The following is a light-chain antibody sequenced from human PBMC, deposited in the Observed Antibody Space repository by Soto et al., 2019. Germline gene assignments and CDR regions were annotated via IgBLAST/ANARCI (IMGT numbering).Light chain of an antibody. J-gene: IGKJ1*01. CDR1: QGISHY. Sequence: DIQMTQSPSSLSASVGDRVTITCRASQGISHYVAWYQQKPGKVPKLLIYAASTLQPGVPPRFSGSGSGTDFTLTITSLQPEDVAAYYRQKYNSVPWTFGQGTKVEIK. V-gene: IGKV1-27*01. CDR2: AAS. CDR3: QKYNSVPWT.